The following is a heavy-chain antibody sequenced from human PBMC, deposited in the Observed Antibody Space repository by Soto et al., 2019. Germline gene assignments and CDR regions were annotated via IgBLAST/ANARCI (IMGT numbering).Heavy chain of an antibody. V-gene: IGHV1-3*01. CDR1: GYTFTSHV. D-gene: IGHD6-13*01. CDR2: VNPGDRQA. J-gene: IGHJ4*02. CDR3: AREQQAVELNYCEY. Sequence: QVQLVQPGAEVKKPGASVKISCKASGYTFTSHVIHWVRQAPGQSPDWMGWVNPGDRQAEYSQKIQGSVTMTRETAASTAYMEVSTLTSEDTAVYFCAREQQAVELNYCEYWGQGTLGSVSA.